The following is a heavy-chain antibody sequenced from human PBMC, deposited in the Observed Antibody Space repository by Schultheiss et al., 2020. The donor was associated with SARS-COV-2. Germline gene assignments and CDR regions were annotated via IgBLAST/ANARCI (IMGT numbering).Heavy chain of an antibody. CDR3: ATGSAYDYVWGSYRPDFDY. D-gene: IGHD3-16*02. V-gene: IGHV5-51*01. CDR2: IYPGDSDT. CDR1: GYSFTSYW. Sequence: GGSLRLSCKGSGYSFTSYWIGWVRQMPGKGLEWMGIIYPGDSDTRYSPSFQGQVTISADKSISTAYLQWSSLKASDTAMYYCATGSAYDYVWGSYRPDFDYWGQGTLVTVSS. J-gene: IGHJ4*02.